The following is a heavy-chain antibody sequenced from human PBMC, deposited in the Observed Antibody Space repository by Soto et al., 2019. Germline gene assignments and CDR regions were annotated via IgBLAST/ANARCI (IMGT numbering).Heavy chain of an antibody. CDR1: GFTFSGYS. Sequence: EVQLVESGGGLVKPGGSLRLSCAASGFTFSGYSMNWVRQAPGKGLEWVSSISSSSSYIYYADSVKGRFTISRDNAKNSLYLQMNSLRAEDTAVYYCARGDTFGGVIATSFDYWGQGTLVTVSS. CDR3: ARGDTFGGVIATSFDY. J-gene: IGHJ4*02. D-gene: IGHD3-16*02. V-gene: IGHV3-21*01. CDR2: ISSSSSYI.